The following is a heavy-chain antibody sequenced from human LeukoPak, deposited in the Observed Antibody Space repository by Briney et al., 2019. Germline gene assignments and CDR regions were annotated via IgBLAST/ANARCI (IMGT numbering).Heavy chain of an antibody. CDR1: GGSFSGYY. CDR3: ARRGVLRYFDWLLYEGYFDY. D-gene: IGHD3-9*01. Sequence: MASETLSLTCAVYGGSFSGYYWSWIRQPPGKGLEWIGEINHSGSTNYNPSLKSRVTISVDTSKNQFSLKLSSVTAADTAVCYCARRGVLRYFDWLLYEGYFDYWGQGTLVTVSS. V-gene: IGHV4-34*01. J-gene: IGHJ4*02. CDR2: INHSGST.